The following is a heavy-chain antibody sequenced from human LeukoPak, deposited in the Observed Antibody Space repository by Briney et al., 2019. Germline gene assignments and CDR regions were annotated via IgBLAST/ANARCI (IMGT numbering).Heavy chain of an antibody. J-gene: IGHJ3*02. D-gene: IGHD3-10*01. CDR1: GGSISSYY. V-gene: IGHV4-59*01. CDR2: IYYSGST. Sequence: PSETLSLTCTVSGGSISSYYWSWIRQPPGKGLEWIGYIYYSGSTNYNPSLKSRVTISVDTSKNQFSLKLSSVTAADTAVYYCARYRDADAFDIWGQGTMVTVSS. CDR3: ARYRDADAFDI.